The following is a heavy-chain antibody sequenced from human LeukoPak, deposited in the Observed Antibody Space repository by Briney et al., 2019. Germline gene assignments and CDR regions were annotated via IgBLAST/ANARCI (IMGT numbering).Heavy chain of an antibody. CDR1: GFSLYTNGVG. Sequence: SGPTLVNPTQTLTLTCTFSGFSLYTNGVGVGWIRQPPGKAVEWLAVIYWDDDKRYSPSLRSRLTITKDTSKSQVVLTMTNMDPVDTGTYYCAHRWEDDNSGYYFDYWGQGTLVTVSS. J-gene: IGHJ4*02. D-gene: IGHD3-22*01. V-gene: IGHV2-5*02. CDR2: IYWDDDK. CDR3: AHRWEDDNSGYYFDY.